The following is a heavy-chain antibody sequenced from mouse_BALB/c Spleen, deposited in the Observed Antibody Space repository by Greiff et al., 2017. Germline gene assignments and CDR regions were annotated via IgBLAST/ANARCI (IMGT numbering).Heavy chain of an antibody. CDR1: GYSITSDYA. J-gene: IGHJ2*01. CDR2: ISYSGST. CDR3: AREYYGLDY. D-gene: IGHD1-2*01. V-gene: IGHV3-2*02. Sequence: EVKLVESGPGLVKPSQSLSLTCTVTGYSITSDYAWNWIRQFPGNKLEWMGYISYSGSTSYNPSLKSRISITRDTSKNQFFLQLNSVTTEDTATYYCAREYYGLDYWGQGTTLTVSS.